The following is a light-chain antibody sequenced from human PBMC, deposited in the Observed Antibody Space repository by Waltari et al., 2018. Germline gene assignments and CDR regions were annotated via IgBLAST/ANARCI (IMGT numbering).Light chain of an antibody. V-gene: IGLV3-19*01. CDR1: SLRTSY. J-gene: IGLJ3*02. CDR3: SSRNGRANEVV. Sequence: SSELTQDPAVSVALGQTVRFTCQGDSLRTSYASWYQLKPGQAPVVVIYGKDKRPSGIPDRISGYSSGTTSSFTITGAQAEDEADYYCSSRNGRANEVVFAGGTKVTVL. CDR2: GKD.